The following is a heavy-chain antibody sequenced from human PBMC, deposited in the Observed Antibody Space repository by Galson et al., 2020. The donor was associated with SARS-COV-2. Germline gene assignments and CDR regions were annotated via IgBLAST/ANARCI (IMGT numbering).Heavy chain of an antibody. CDR3: ARLARSGLNFLSDYLDN. D-gene: IGHD5-12*01. CDR1: GGSISSSNYY. V-gene: IGHV4-39*07. CDR2: IFYSGST. Sequence: SETLSLTCTVSGGSISSSNYYWGWIRQPPGKGMEWIGSIFYSGSTYNNPSLDSRVAMSLDTSKNQLSLKLNSVTAADTAIYYCARLARSGLNFLSDYLDNWGQGTLVTVSS. J-gene: IGHJ4*02.